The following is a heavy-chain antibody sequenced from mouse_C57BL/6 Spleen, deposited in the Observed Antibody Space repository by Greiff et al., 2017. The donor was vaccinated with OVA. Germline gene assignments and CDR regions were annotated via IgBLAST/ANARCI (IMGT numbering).Heavy chain of an antibody. CDR2: INPNNGGT. CDR1: GFTFTDYY. V-gene: IGHV1-26*01. Sequence: EVKLQQSGPELVKPGASVKISCKASGFTFTDYYMNWVKQSHGKSLEWIGDINPNNGGTSYNQQFKGKATLTVDKSSSTAYMELRSLTSEDSAVYYCARSNYSWFAYWGQGTLVTVSA. J-gene: IGHJ3*01. D-gene: IGHD2-5*01. CDR3: ARSNYSWFAY.